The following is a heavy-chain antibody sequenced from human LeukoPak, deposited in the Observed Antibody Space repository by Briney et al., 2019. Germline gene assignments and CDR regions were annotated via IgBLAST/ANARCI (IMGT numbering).Heavy chain of an antibody. Sequence: ASVKVSCMASGGIFSNCAISWVRQAPGQGLAWVGGIIPLVGTANYGQKSQGRVTSTADKSTSTAYMELSSLRSEDTAVYYCARGRRIAAAGLNWFDPWGQGTLVTVSS. CDR3: ARGRRIAAAGLNWFDP. D-gene: IGHD6-13*01. J-gene: IGHJ5*02. CDR2: IIPLVGTA. V-gene: IGHV1-69*06. CDR1: GGIFSNCA.